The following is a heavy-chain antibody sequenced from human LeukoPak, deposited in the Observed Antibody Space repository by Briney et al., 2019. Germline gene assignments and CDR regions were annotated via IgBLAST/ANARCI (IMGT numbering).Heavy chain of an antibody. J-gene: IGHJ4*02. V-gene: IGHV3-23*01. D-gene: IGHD4-17*01. Sequence: GGSLRLSCAASGFTFSSYAMSWVRQAPGKGPEWISAISGSGGSTYYADSVKGRFTISRDNSKNTLYLQMNSLRAEDTAVYYCAKDIDYGDYLGYYFDYWGQGTLVTVSS. CDR1: GFTFSSYA. CDR2: ISGSGGST. CDR3: AKDIDYGDYLGYYFDY.